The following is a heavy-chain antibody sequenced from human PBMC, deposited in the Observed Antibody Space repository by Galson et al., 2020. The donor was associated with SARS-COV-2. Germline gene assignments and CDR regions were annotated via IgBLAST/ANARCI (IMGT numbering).Heavy chain of an antibody. D-gene: IGHD1-1*01. CDR3: ASATGITMVFFDS. J-gene: IGHJ4*02. V-gene: IGHV4-59*01. CDR1: GVSIRDYY. CDR2: IYDNEIT. Sequence: SETLSLTCFVSGVSIRDYYWSWIRQPPGKGLEWIGYIYDNEITHYNPSLKSRATISSDASKHQISLKLSSLTAADTAMYYCASATGITMVFFDSSAQVTLVIV.